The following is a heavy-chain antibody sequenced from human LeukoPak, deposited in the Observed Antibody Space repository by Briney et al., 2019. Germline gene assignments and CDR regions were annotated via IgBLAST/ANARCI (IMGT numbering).Heavy chain of an antibody. CDR3: AKPHFDD. Sequence: GGSLRLSCAASGFTFSSYWLSWVRQAPGKGLEGVANIKQDGSEKYYVDSVKGRFTISRDNSNNKLDLQMNSLKDKDADHYSCAKPHFDDWGQGTLVTVSS. V-gene: IGHV3-7*03. CDR2: IKQDGSEK. CDR1: GFTFSSYW. J-gene: IGHJ4*02.